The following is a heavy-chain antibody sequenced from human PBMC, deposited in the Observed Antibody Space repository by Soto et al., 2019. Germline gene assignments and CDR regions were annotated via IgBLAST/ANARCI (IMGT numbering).Heavy chain of an antibody. CDR2: MNPNSGNT. CDR1: GYTFTSYD. J-gene: IGHJ4*02. CDR3: ARARSIHLWSGYSELDY. Sequence: QVQLVQSGAEVKKPGASVKVSCKASGYTFTSYDINWVRQATGQGLEWMGWMNPNSGNTGYVQKFQGRVTMTRNTSISTAYMELSSLRSEDTAVYYCARARSIHLWSGYSELDYWGQGTLVTVSS. V-gene: IGHV1-8*01. D-gene: IGHD3-3*02.